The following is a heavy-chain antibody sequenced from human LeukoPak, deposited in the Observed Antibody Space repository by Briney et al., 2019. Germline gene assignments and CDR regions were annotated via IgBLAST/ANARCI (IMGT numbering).Heavy chain of an antibody. V-gene: IGHV1-2*06. CDR1: GYTFTSYY. Sequence: ASVKVSCKASGYTFTSYYMHWVRQAPGQGLEWMGRINPNSGGTNYAQKFQGRVTMTRDTSISTAYMELSRLRSDDTAVYYCARVRSTVTTGPFLDYWGQGTLVTVSS. J-gene: IGHJ4*02. D-gene: IGHD4-11*01. CDR3: ARVRSTVTTGPFLDY. CDR2: INPNSGGT.